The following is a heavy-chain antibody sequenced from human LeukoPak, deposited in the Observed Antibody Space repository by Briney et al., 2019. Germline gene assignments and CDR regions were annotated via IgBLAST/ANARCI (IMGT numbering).Heavy chain of an antibody. CDR1: GFTFSRLA. J-gene: IGHJ4*02. CDR2: IDSSGGVT. CDR3: AKASWAGVTTTYFAY. D-gene: IGHD1-26*01. Sequence: PGGSLRLSCAASGFTFSRLAMTWVRQAPGKGLEWVSGIDSSGGVTYYAESVRGRFTISRDNSKNTLYLQMNDLRAEDTAVYYCAKASWAGVTTTYFAYWAQGILVTVSS. V-gene: IGHV3-23*05.